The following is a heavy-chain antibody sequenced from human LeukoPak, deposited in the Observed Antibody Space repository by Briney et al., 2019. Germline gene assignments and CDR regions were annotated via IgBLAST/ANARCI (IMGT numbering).Heavy chain of an antibody. D-gene: IGHD1-26*01. V-gene: IGHV3-30*18. Sequence: GGSLRLSCAASGFTFSSYGMHWVRQAPGKGLEWVAVISYDGSNKYYADSVKGRFTISRDNNKNSLYLQMNSLRSEDTALYSCAKDIESGSFYRGFDYWGQGTLVTVSS. CDR1: GFTFSSYG. CDR3: AKDIESGSFYRGFDY. CDR2: ISYDGSNK. J-gene: IGHJ4*02.